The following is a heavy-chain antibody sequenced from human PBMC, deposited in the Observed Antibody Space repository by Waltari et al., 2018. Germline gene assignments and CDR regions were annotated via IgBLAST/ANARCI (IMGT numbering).Heavy chain of an antibody. CDR1: GYSFTSYW. J-gene: IGHJ2*01. CDR3: ARLRGGYGENWYFDL. Sequence: EVQLVQSGAEVKKPGESLRITCKGSGYSFTSYWISWVRQMPGKGLEWMGKIDPSDSYTNYCPSFQGYVTISADKSMSTAYLQWSSLKASDTAMYYCARLRGGYGENWYFDLWGRGTLVTVSS. D-gene: IGHD4-17*01. V-gene: IGHV5-10-1*03. CDR2: IDPSDSYT.